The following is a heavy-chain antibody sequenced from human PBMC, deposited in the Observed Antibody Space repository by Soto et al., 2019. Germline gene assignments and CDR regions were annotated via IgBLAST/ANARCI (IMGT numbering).Heavy chain of an antibody. CDR1: GFTFSSCG. CDR2: ISYDGSNK. D-gene: IGHD3-9*01. Sequence: GGSLRIACAACGFTFSSCGMHWFRQAPGKGLEWVAVISYDGSNKYYADSVKGRFTISRDNSKNTLYLQMNSLRAEDTAVYYCAKEGEAYITIFSVTRNGGYFDYWGQGTLVTVSS. V-gene: IGHV3-30*18. CDR3: AKEGEAYITIFSVTRNGGYFDY. J-gene: IGHJ4*02.